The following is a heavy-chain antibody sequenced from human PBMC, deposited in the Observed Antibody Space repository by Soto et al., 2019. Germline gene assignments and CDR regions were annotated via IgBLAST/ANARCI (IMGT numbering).Heavy chain of an antibody. J-gene: IGHJ6*02. CDR3: ARSRVSSGWYERYYYYGMDV. Sequence: SETLSLTCAVYGGSFSGYYWIWIRQPPGKGLEWIGEINHSGSTNYNPSLKSRVTISVDTSKNQFSLKLSSVTAADTAVYYCARSRVSSGWYERYYYYGMDVWGQGTTVTVSS. V-gene: IGHV4-34*01. D-gene: IGHD6-19*01. CDR2: INHSGST. CDR1: GGSFSGYY.